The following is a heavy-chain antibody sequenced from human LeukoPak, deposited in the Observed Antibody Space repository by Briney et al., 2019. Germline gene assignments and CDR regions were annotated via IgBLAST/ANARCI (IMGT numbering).Heavy chain of an antibody. J-gene: IGHJ4*02. V-gene: IGHV3-74*01. D-gene: IGHD3-3*01. CDR2: ISPTGSTT. CDR1: GFSFSGHW. Sequence: HPGGPLSFSGTAPGFSFSGHWMHWARQLPGKGLVWVSRISPTGSTTSYADSVKGRFTISRDNAKNSLFLQVNSLRAEDTAVYYCARAIKDYSFWSGNPYLAYWGQGTLVTVSS. CDR3: ARAIKDYSFWSGNPYLAY.